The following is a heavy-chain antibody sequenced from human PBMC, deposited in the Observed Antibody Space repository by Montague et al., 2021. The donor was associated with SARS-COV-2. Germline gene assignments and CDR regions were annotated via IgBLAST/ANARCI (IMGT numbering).Heavy chain of an antibody. J-gene: IGHJ6*02. Sequence: SLRLSCAASGFTFSSYPMTWVRQAPGEGLEWVSVVYSGGTTTYYXDSXKGRFTISRDNSKNTLYLEMNSLRAEDTAIYYCAKDRVPSSSWYDGMDVWGQGTTVIVSS. CDR1: GFTFSSYP. CDR2: VYSGGTTT. CDR3: AKDRVPSSSWYDGMDV. D-gene: IGHD6-13*01. V-gene: IGHV3-23*03.